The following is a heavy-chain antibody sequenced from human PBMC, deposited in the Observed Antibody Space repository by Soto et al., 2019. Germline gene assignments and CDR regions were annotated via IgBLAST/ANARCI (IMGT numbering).Heavy chain of an antibody. Sequence: QVRLVQSGAEVKKPGASVKVSCKASGYTFTSYDINWVRQATGQGLEWMGWMNPNSGNTGYAQKFQGRVTMTRNTSISTAYMELSSLRSEDTAVYYCARGYYGSGSYYYYGMDVWGQGTTVTVSS. CDR3: ARGYYGSGSYYYYGMDV. J-gene: IGHJ6*02. V-gene: IGHV1-8*01. CDR1: GYTFTSYD. CDR2: MNPNSGNT. D-gene: IGHD3-10*01.